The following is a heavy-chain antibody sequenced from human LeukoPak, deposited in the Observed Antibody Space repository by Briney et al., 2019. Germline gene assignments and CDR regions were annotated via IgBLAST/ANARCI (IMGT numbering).Heavy chain of an antibody. CDR3: ARLPPWTDGMDV. V-gene: IGHV4-59*08. CDR2: IHYSGTT. Sequence: PSETLSLTCTVSGGSISSYYCNWIRKPPGKGLEWIGYIHYSGTTNQNPSLKSRVTMSVDTSKNQFSLQLTSVSAADTAFYYCARLPPWTDGMDVWGQGTTVTVS. D-gene: IGHD3/OR15-3a*01. J-gene: IGHJ6*02. CDR1: GGSISSYY.